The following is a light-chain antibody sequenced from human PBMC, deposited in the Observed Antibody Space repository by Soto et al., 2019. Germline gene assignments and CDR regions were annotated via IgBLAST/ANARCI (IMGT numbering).Light chain of an antibody. CDR2: DVS. CDR1: SSSKW. CDR3: QHTTDFP. V-gene: IGKV1-5*01. J-gene: IGKJ2*01. Sequence: DIQMTQSPSTLAASVGDTVTMTCRSSSKWLAWYQKMPGKAPKLLIYDVSNLERGVPPRFSGSTSGAESTLTITGLQPDDLGTYYCQHTTDFPFGQGTKVEIK.